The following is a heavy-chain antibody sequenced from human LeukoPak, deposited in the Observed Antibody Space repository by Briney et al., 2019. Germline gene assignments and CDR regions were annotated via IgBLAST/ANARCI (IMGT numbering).Heavy chain of an antibody. V-gene: IGHV4-39*01. D-gene: IGHD3-10*01. CDR2: IYYSGST. J-gene: IGHJ4*02. Sequence: SETLSLTCTVSGGSISSSSYYWGWIRQPPGKGLEWIGSIYYSGSTYYNPSLKSRVTISVDTSKNQFSLKLSSVTAADTAVYYCARLPSSIYGSGSYEDYWGQGTLVTVSS. CDR1: GGSISSSSYY. CDR3: ARLPSSIYGSGSYEDY.